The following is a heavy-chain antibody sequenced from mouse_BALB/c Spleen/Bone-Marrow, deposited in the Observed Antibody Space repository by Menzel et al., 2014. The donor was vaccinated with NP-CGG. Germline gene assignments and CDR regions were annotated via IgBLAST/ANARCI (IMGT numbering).Heavy chain of an antibody. CDR3: ARDSFLITRALDY. Sequence: VHLVESGPGLVAPSQRLSITCTVSGFSLTGYGVSWVRQPPGKGLEWLGMIWGDGSTDYNSALESRLSITKDNSKSQVFLKMSSLQTDDTARYYCARDSFLITRALDYWGQGTSVTVSS. V-gene: IGHV2-6-7*01. D-gene: IGHD2-4*01. CDR1: GFSLTGYG. J-gene: IGHJ4*01. CDR2: IWGDGST.